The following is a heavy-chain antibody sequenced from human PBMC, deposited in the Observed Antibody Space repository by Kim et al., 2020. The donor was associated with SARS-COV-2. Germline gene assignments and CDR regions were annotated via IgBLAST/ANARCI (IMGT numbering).Heavy chain of an antibody. D-gene: IGHD5-12*01. Sequence: GASLKISCKGSGYSFTSYWIGWVRQMPGKGLEWMGIIYPGDSDTRYSPSFQGQVTISADKSISTAYLQWSSLKASDTAMYYCARQGFHGYSGPPLVPGGYGMDVWGQGTTVTVSS. CDR3: ARQGFHGYSGPPLVPGGYGMDV. V-gene: IGHV5-51*01. CDR1: GYSFTSYW. CDR2: IYPGDSDT. J-gene: IGHJ6*02.